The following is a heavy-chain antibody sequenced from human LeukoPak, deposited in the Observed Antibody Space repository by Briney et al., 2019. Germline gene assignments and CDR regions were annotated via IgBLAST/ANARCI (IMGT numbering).Heavy chain of an antibody. J-gene: IGHJ4*02. D-gene: IGHD1-7*01. Sequence: GGSLRLSCAASGFTFSSYWMHWVRQAPGKGLEWVSAISGSADSTYYADSVKGRFAISRDNSKNTLYLQMNSLRAEDTAVYFCAKDRARGGTTDFDYWGQGTLVTVSS. V-gene: IGHV3-23*01. CDR2: ISGSADST. CDR3: AKDRARGGTTDFDY. CDR1: GFTFSSYW.